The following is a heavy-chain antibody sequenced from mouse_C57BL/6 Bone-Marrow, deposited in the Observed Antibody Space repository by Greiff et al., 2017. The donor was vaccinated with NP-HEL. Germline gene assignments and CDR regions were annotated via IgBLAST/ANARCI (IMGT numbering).Heavy chain of an antibody. CDR3: AGDYDGYWYFDV. D-gene: IGHD2-3*01. V-gene: IGHV12-3*01. CDR1: GFPITSGYY. Sequence: VQLHQSGPGLVKPSQSLFLTCSITGFPITSGYYWIWIRQSPGKPLEWMGYITHSGETFYNPSLQSPISITRETSKNQFFLQLNSVTTEDTAMYYCAGDYDGYWYFDVWGTGTTVTVSS. J-gene: IGHJ1*03. CDR2: ITHSGET.